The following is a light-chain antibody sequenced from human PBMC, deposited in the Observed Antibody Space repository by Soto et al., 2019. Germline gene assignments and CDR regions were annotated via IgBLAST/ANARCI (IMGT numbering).Light chain of an antibody. J-gene: IGLJ3*02. CDR2: NNN. V-gene: IGLV1-44*01. CDR3: SVWDDSLKGWV. CDR1: NFNIGSHT. Sequence: QSVLTQPPSASGTPGQRVTISCSGSNFNIGSHTVNWYQQLPGTAPKLLMHNNNQRPSGVPDRFSGSKSGTSASLAISGLQSEDEASYCCSVWDDSLKGWVFGGGTKLTVL.